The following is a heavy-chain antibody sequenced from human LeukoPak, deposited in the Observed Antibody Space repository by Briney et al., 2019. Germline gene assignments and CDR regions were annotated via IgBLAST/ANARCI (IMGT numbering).Heavy chain of an antibody. CDR1: GGSISSSHYY. Sequence: PSETLSLTCTVSGGSISSSHYYWDWIRQPPGKGLEWIGSVYYSGTTYSNPSLKSRVTISIDTSKTHFSLRLTSVTAADTAVYYCATLPTFDYWGQGTLVTVSS. V-gene: IGHV4-39*07. CDR2: VYYSGTT. J-gene: IGHJ4*02. CDR3: ATLPTFDY.